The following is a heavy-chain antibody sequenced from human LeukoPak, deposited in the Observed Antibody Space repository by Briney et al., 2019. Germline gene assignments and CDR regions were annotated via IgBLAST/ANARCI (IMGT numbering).Heavy chain of an antibody. V-gene: IGHV1-18*01. J-gene: IGHJ4*02. CDR3: ARHTGSLYDFWSGYIDY. CDR1: GYTFTSYG. D-gene: IGHD3-3*01. Sequence: ASVTVSCKASGYTFTSYGISWVRQAPGRGLEWMGWISVYNGNTKYVQKFQGRVTMTTDTSTRTAYMELRSLRSDDTAVYYCARHTGSLYDFWSGYIDYWGQGTLVTVSS. CDR2: ISVYNGNT.